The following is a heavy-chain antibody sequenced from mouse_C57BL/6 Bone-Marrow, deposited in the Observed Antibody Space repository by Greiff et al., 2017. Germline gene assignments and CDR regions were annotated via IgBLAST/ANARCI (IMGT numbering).Heavy chain of an antibody. CDR3: TREIYYGNPYYYAMDY. CDR1: GYTFTSYW. D-gene: IGHD2-1*01. CDR2: IYPGNSDT. V-gene: IGHV1-5*01. J-gene: IGHJ4*01. Sequence: EVQLQQSGTVLARPGASVKMSCKTSGYTFTSYWMHWVKQRPGQGLEWIGAIYPGNSDTSYNQKFKGKAKLTAVTSASTAYMELSSLTNGDSAVYYCTREIYYGNPYYYAMDYWGQGTSVTVSS.